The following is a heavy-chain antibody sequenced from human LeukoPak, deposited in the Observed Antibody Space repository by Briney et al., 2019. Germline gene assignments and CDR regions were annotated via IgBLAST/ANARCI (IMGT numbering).Heavy chain of an antibody. CDR3: AREGYYGSGSPPSLYFDY. Sequence: GGSLGLSCAASGFTFRNYVIHWVRQAPGKGLEWVAVTSSDLNVKLYADSVKGRFTISRVNSRSTLYLQMNSLRPEDAAIYYCAREGYYGSGSPPSLYFDYWGQGTLVTVSS. CDR1: GFTFRNYV. J-gene: IGHJ4*02. D-gene: IGHD3-10*01. V-gene: IGHV3-30-3*01. CDR2: TSSDLNVK.